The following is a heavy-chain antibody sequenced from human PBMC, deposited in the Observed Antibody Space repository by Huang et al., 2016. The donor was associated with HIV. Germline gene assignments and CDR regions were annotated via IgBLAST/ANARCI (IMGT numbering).Heavy chain of an antibody. Sequence: EVQLVEAGGDLVKPGGSLRLSCTVPGFTCANAWVSWIRQAPGKGLEGVGGRERKADGETLDYATPMKGSFFISRDDSRNTVYLQMNSLKTEDTGVYFCTTRPLETYFQDLSGNFRVLDSWGRGTLVTVSS. D-gene: IGHD3-22*01. CDR2: RERKADGETL. CDR1: GFTCANAW. CDR3: TTRPLETYFQDLSGNFRVLDS. V-gene: IGHV3-15*04. J-gene: IGHJ4*02.